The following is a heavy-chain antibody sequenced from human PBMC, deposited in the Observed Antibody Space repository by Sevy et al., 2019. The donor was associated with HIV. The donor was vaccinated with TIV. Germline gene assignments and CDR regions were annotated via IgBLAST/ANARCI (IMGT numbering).Heavy chain of an antibody. CDR3: ARFGLITGTTLHTPYYYYGMDV. V-gene: IGHV6-1*01. D-gene: IGHD1-7*01. CDR1: GDSVSSNSAA. J-gene: IGHJ6*02. Sequence: KQSQTLSLTCAISGDSVSSNSAAWNWIRQSPSRGLEWLGRTYYRSKWYNDYAVSVKSRITINPDTSKNQFSLQLNSVTPEDTAVYYCARFGLITGTTLHTPYYYYGMDVWGQGTTVTVSS. CDR2: TYYRSKWYN.